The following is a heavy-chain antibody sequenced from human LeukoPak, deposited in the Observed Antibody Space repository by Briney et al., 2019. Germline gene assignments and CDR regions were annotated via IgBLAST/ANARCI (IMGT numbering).Heavy chain of an antibody. J-gene: IGHJ4*02. CDR1: GYTFTSYD. CDR3: ARHTGSLYDFWSGYIDY. Sequence: ASVKVSCKASGYTFTSYDINWVRQAPGQGLEWMGWISVYNGNTKYVQKFQGRVTMTTDTSTRTAYMELRSLRSDDTAVYYCARHTGSLYDFWSGYIDYWGQGTLVTVSS. V-gene: IGHV1-18*01. D-gene: IGHD3-3*01. CDR2: ISVYNGNT.